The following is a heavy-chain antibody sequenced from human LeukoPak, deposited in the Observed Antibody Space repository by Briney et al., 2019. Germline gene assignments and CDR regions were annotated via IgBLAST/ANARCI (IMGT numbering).Heavy chain of an antibody. CDR3: ARISGRYSRGMDV. Sequence: GGSLRLSCAASGFTFSSYAMHWVRQAPGKGLEWVAVISYDGSNKYYADSVKGRFTISRDYSKNTLYLQMNSLIAEDTSVYYCARISGRYSRGMDVWGQGTTVTVSS. D-gene: IGHD1-26*01. CDR2: ISYDGSNK. CDR1: GFTFSSYA. V-gene: IGHV3-30-3*01. J-gene: IGHJ6*02.